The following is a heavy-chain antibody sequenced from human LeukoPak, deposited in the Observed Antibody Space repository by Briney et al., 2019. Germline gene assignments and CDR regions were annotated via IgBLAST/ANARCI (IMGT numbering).Heavy chain of an antibody. Sequence: SVKVSCKASGYPFTGYYVHWVRQAPGHGLEWMGWINPRNGDTHSAQKFQGRVSMTGDTSITTAYMELSSLTSDDTAVYYCATGAQYGLWGVPYFYYMHVWGTGTTVTVSS. CDR1: GYPFTGYY. D-gene: IGHD3-10*01. V-gene: IGHV1-2*02. CDR3: ATGAQYGLWGVPYFYYMHV. J-gene: IGHJ6*03. CDR2: INPRNGDT.